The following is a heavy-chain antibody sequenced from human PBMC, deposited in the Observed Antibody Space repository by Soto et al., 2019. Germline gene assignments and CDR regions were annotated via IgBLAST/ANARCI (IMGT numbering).Heavy chain of an antibody. D-gene: IGHD2-2*01. V-gene: IGHV1-69*01. CDR1: GGTFSSYA. CDR3: ARSQGSSTSLELYYYYSYGMDV. J-gene: IGHJ6*02. CDR2: IIPIPGTA. Sequence: QVQLVQSGAEVKKPGSSVKVSCKASGGTFSSYAISWVRQAPGQGLEWMGGIIPIPGTANYAQKFQGRVTITADESTSTAYMELSSLRSEDTAVYYCARSQGSSTSLELYYYYSYGMDVWGQGTTVTVSS.